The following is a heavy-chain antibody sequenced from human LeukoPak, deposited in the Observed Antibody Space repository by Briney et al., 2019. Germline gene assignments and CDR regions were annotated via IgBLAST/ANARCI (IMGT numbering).Heavy chain of an antibody. CDR1: GFTFSSYS. CDR2: FSGSGGST. D-gene: IGHD6-19*01. J-gene: IGHJ4*02. Sequence: GGSLRLSCAASGFTFSSYSMNWVRQAPGKGLEWVSGFSGSGGSTYYADSVKGRFTISRDNSKNTLYLQMNSLRAEDTAVYYCAKVLSGWYRGNDYWGQGTLVTVSS. V-gene: IGHV3-23*01. CDR3: AKVLSGWYRGNDY.